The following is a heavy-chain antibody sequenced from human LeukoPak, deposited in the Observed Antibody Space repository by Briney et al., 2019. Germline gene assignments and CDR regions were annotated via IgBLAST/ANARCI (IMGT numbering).Heavy chain of an antibody. D-gene: IGHD6-13*01. CDR3: ASQSASYSSIYY. V-gene: IGHV4-61*02. CDR1: GGSISSGSYY. J-gene: IGHJ4*02. CDR2: FYTSGST. Sequence: PSETLSLTCTVSGGSISSGSYYWSWIRQPAGKGLEWIGRFYTSGSTNYNPSLRSRVTISVDTSKNQFSLKLSSVTAADTAVYYCASQSASYSSIYYWGQGTLVTVSS.